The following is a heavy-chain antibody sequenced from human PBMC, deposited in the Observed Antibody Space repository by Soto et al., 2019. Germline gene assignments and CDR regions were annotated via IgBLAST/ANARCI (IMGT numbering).Heavy chain of an antibody. CDR3: APSSGGHVGIIIEGTDWFAP. D-gene: IGHD1-26*01. V-gene: IGHV1-46*01. J-gene: IGHJ5*02. CDR2: INPHGGST. CDR1: RDTFTSYY. Sequence: SVKVSCKAPRDTFTSYYINWVRQAPGQGLEWMGVINPHGGSTAYAQKFKGRVTLTRDTSASTVYMEVSSLTSEDKAMYYCAPSSGGHVGIIIEGTDWFAPWGQGSLVTVSA.